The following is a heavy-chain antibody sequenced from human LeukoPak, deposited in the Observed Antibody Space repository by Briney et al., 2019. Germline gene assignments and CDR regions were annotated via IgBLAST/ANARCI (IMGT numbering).Heavy chain of an antibody. CDR1: GGSISSSNW. V-gene: IGHV4-4*02. J-gene: IGHJ2*01. CDR2: INHSGST. D-gene: IGHD6-13*01. CDR3: ARSSSSWYMRLWYFDL. Sequence: PSGTLSLTCAVSGGSISSSNWWSWVRQPPGKGLEWIGEINHSGSTNYNPSLKSRVTISVDTSKNQFSLKLSSVTAADTAVYYCARSSSSWYMRLWYFDLWGRGTLVTVSS.